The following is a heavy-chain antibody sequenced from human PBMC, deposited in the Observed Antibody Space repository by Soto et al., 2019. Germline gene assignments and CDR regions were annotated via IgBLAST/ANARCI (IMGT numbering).Heavy chain of an antibody. Sequence: GASVKVSCKASGYTFTSYGISWGRQAPGQGLEWMGWISAYNGNTNYAQKLQDRVTMTTDTSTSTAYMELRSLRSDDTAVYYCARFFEAFLWFGELLDFCGQGSLVT. J-gene: IGHJ4*02. D-gene: IGHD3-10*01. CDR2: ISAYNGNT. V-gene: IGHV1-18*01. CDR3: ARFFEAFLWFGELLDF. CDR1: GYTFTSYG.